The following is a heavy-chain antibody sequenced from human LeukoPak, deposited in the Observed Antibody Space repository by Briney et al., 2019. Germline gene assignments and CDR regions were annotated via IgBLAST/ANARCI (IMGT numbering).Heavy chain of an antibody. V-gene: IGHV3-23*01. D-gene: IGHD2-15*01. Sequence: GGSLRLSCAASGFTFSSYGMHWVRQAPGKGLEWVSAINGGGGNTYYADSVKGRFTISRDNSKNMVYLQMNNLRADDTAIYYCAKSVVVITFRFDDWGQGALVTVSS. CDR1: GFTFSSYG. J-gene: IGHJ4*02. CDR2: INGGGGNT. CDR3: AKSVVVITFRFDD.